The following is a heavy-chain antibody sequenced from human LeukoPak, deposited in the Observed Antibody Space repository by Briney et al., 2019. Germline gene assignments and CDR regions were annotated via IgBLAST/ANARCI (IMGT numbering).Heavy chain of an antibody. D-gene: IGHD1-20*01. J-gene: IGHJ4*02. CDR2: IYTSGST. CDR3: ARHYNWNEGGFDC. Sequence: SETLTLTCTVSGGSISSYYWSWIRQPPGKGLEWIGYIYTSGSTNYNPSLKSRVTISVDTSKNQFSLRLSSVPAADTAVYYCARHYNWNEGGFDCWGQGTLVTVSS. CDR1: GGSISSYY. V-gene: IGHV4-4*09.